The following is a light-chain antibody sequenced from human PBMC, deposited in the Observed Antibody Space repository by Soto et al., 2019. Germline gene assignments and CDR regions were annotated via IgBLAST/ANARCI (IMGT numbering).Light chain of an antibody. Sequence: DIHMAQAPSTITGSVGDVVTITCRASQSISSWLAWYQQKPGKAPKLLIYKASTLKSGVPSRFSGSGSGTEFTLTISSLQPDHFATYYCQHYNSYSEAFGQGTKVDI. J-gene: IGKJ1*01. V-gene: IGKV1-5*03. CDR3: QHYNSYSEA. CDR1: QSISSW. CDR2: KAS.